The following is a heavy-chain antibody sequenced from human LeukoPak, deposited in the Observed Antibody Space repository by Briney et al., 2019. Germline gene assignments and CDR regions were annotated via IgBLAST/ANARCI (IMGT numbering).Heavy chain of an antibody. J-gene: IGHJ4*02. D-gene: IGHD3-3*01. CDR3: ARHRWKEPGHYDFWSGYYLGVTDY. CDR2: IYPGDSDT. V-gene: IGHV5-51*01. CDR1: GYSFTSYW. Sequence: GESLKISCKGSGYSFTSYWIGWVRQMPGKGLEWMGIIYPGDSDTRYSPSFQGQVTISADKSISTAYLQWSSLKASDTAMYYCARHRWKEPGHYDFWSGYYLGVTDYWGQGTLVTVSS.